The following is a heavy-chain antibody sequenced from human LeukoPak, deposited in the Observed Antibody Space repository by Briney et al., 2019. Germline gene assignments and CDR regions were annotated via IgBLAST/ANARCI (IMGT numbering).Heavy chain of an antibody. J-gene: IGHJ5*02. V-gene: IGHV3-49*04. D-gene: IGHD3-16*01. CDR2: IRSKAYGGTT. CDR1: GFTFGDYA. Sequence: GGSLRLSCTASGFTFGDYAMSWVRQAPGKGLEWVGFIRSKAYGGTTEYAASVKGRFTISRDNAKNTLYLQMNSLRAEDTAVYYCARAHGGKNWFDPWGQGTLVTVSS. CDR3: ARAHGGKNWFDP.